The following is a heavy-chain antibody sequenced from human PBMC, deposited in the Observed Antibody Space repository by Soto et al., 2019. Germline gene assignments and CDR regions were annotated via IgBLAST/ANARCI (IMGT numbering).Heavy chain of an antibody. CDR3: AKTAGYDYVWGSAGLDP. V-gene: IGHV3-30*18. CDR1: GFTFSNYG. Sequence: QVQLVESGGGVVQPGRSLRLSCAASGFTFSNYGMHWVRQAPGKGLEWVAVISYDGSDKYYADSVKGRFTISRDDSKNTLYLQMNSLGAEDTAVYYCAKTAGYDYVWGSAGLDPWGQGALVTVSS. D-gene: IGHD3-16*01. CDR2: ISYDGSDK. J-gene: IGHJ5*02.